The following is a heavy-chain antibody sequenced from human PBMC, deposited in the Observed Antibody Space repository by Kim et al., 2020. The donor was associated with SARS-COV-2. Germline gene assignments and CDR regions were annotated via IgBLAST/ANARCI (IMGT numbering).Heavy chain of an antibody. CDR1: GFTFSDYY. V-gene: IGHV3-11*01. CDR2: ISSSGSTI. Sequence: GGSMRLSCAASGFTFSDYYMSWIRQAPGKGLEWVSYISSSGSTIYYADSVKGRFTISRDNAKNSLYLQMNSLRAEDTAVYYCARRDFWSGYYDDYWGQGTLVTVSS. D-gene: IGHD3-3*01. J-gene: IGHJ4*02. CDR3: ARRDFWSGYYDDY.